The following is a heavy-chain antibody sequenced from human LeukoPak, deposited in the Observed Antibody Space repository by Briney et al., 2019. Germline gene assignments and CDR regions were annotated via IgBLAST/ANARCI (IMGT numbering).Heavy chain of an antibody. CDR3: ARNTETAIPLPYYFDY. CDR2: INVGNGNT. D-gene: IGHD2-21*02. CDR1: GYTFTTYA. V-gene: IGHV1-3*01. Sequence: ASVKVSCKASGYTFTTYAIHWVRQAPGQRLEWMGWINVGNGNTKYSQKFQDRVAITRDTSASTAYMDLSSLRSEDTAVYYCARNTETAIPLPYYFDYWGQGTLVTVSS. J-gene: IGHJ4*02.